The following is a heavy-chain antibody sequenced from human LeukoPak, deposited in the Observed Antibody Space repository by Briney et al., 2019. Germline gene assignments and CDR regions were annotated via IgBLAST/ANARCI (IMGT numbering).Heavy chain of an antibody. Sequence: SDTLSLTCTVAGYSITSGTYWGWIRQPPGKGLEWIANVYHRGTTYYNPSLKSRLTISVDTSKNHFSLRLSSLSAADTAIYYCARFADTNYDAFDCWGQGTLVTVSS. CDR3: ARFADTNYDAFDC. J-gene: IGHJ3*01. CDR1: GYSITSGTY. V-gene: IGHV4-38-2*02. D-gene: IGHD4-11*01. CDR2: VYHRGTT.